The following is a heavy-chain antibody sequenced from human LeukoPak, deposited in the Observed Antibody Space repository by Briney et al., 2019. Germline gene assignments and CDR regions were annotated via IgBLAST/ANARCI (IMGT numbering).Heavy chain of an antibody. D-gene: IGHD3-16*02. CDR1: GFTFSSYA. CDR3: AFDWYCDYVWGSYRYTSPGY. V-gene: IGHV3-23*01. CDR2: ISGSGGST. J-gene: IGHJ4*02. Sequence: GGSLRLSCAASGFTFSSYAMSWVRQAPGKGLEWVSAISGSGGSTYYADSVKGRFTISRDNSKNTLYLQMNSLRAEDTAVYYCAFDWYCDYVWGSYRYTSPGYWGQGTLVTVSS.